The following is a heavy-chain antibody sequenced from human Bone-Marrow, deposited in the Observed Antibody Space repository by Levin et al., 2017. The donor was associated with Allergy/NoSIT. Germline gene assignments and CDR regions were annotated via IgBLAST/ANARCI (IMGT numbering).Heavy chain of an antibody. J-gene: IGHJ4*02. CDR2: ISSSSSYI. V-gene: IGHV3-21*01. Sequence: GESLKISCAASGFTFSSYSMNWVRQAPGKGLEWVSSISSSSSYIYYADSVKGRFTISRDNAKNSLYLQMNSLRAEDTAVYYCASEYSSGHIDYWGQGTLVTVSS. CDR1: GFTFSSYS. CDR3: ASEYSSGHIDY. D-gene: IGHD6-19*01.